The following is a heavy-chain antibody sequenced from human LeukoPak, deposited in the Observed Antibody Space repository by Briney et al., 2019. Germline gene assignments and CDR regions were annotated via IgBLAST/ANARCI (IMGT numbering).Heavy chain of an antibody. CDR3: AKDLRTYCSGGSCYLNWFDP. Sequence: GGSLRLSFAASGFTFDDYGMSWVRQAPGKGLEWDSGINWNGGSTGYADSVKGRFTISRDNSKNTLYLQMNSLRAEDTAVYYCAKDLRTYCSGGSCYLNWFDPWGQGTLVTVSS. D-gene: IGHD2-15*01. CDR1: GFTFDDYG. V-gene: IGHV3-20*03. J-gene: IGHJ5*02. CDR2: INWNGGST.